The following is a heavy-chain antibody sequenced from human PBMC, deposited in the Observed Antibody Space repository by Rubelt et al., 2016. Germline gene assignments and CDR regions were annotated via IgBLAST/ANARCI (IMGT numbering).Heavy chain of an antibody. CDR2: VDPRDSYA. CDR3: ARLRADRPSDKAGDYIDS. CDR1: GYSFSNHW. V-gene: IGHV5-10-1*03. Sequence: EVQLVQSGPELKKPGDSLRISCKGSGYSFSNHWITWVRQTPGIGLEWMGRVDPRDSYAHYGPSFQGHVTISTYKSIDTAYLQWSSRKASDTAIYFCARLRADRPSDKAGDYIDSWGQGALVTVSS. D-gene: IGHD3-10*01. J-gene: IGHJ4*02.